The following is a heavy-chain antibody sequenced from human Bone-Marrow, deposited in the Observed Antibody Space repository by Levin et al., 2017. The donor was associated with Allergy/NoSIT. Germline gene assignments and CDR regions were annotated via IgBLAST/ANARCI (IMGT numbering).Heavy chain of an antibody. V-gene: IGHV1-69*13. CDR1: GGTFSNYA. CDR2: IIPIFDTT. J-gene: IGHJ3*02. Sequence: GASVKVSCKASGGTFSNYAVSWVRRAPGQGLEYMGGIIPIFDTTKYAQKFQGRLTITADESTRTVYMELSSLRSEDTALYYCARLFDGFNMWGQGTLIAVSS. CDR3: ARLFDGFNM. D-gene: IGHD2-21*01.